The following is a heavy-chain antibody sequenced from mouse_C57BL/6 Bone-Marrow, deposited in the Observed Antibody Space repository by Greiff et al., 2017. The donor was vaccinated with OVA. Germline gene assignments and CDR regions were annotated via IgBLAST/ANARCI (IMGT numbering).Heavy chain of an antibody. J-gene: IGHJ3*01. Sequence: EVQLQQSGPGLVKPSQSLSLTCSVTGYSITSGYYWNWLRQFPGNILEWMGYISYDCSNNYNPTLKNRIPITRDTSKNQFFLKLNAMTSEDTATYYCARDPELGRGPVAYWGQGTLVTVSA. V-gene: IGHV3-6*01. D-gene: IGHD4-1*01. CDR2: ISYDCSN. CDR1: GYSITSGYY. CDR3: ARDPELGRGPVAY.